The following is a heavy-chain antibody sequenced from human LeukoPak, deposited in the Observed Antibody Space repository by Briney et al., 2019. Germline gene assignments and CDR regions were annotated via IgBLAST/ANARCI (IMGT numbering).Heavy chain of an antibody. CDR2: IYYSGGT. J-gene: IGHJ4*02. CDR3: ARGGAVAGNTFDY. V-gene: IGHV4-59*01. D-gene: IGHD6-19*01. Sequence: SETLSLTCTVSGGSISSYYWSWIRQPPGKGLEWIGYIYYSGGTNYNPSLKSRVTISVDTSKNQFSLKLSSVTAADTAVYYCARGGAVAGNTFDYWGQGTLVTVSS. CDR1: GGSISSYY.